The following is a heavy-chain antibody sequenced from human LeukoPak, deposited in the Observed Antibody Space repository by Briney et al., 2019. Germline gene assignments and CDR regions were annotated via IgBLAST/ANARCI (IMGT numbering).Heavy chain of an antibody. Sequence: GGSLRLSCAASGFTFSSYSMNWVRQAPGKGLEWVSSISSSSSYIYYADSVKGRFTISRDNAKNSLYLQMNSLRAEDTAVYYCARDPRLRYCSGGSCYSPRFDPWGQGTLVTVSS. CDR1: GFTFSSYS. V-gene: IGHV3-21*01. CDR3: ARDPRLRYCSGGSCYSPRFDP. J-gene: IGHJ5*02. D-gene: IGHD2-15*01. CDR2: ISSSSSYI.